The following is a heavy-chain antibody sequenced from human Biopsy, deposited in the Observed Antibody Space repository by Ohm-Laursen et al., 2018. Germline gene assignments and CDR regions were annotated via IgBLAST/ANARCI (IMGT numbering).Heavy chain of an antibody. D-gene: IGHD1-26*01. V-gene: IGHV4-4*07. J-gene: IGHJ3*02. CDR2: IYPGGGT. CDR1: GDSIRNYY. CDR3: AGIVLGPTNDAFDI. Sequence: GTLSLTWPVSGDSIRNYYWSWIRQAAGKGLEWIGRIYPGGGTIYNPSLKSRVTMSVDTSKNHFSLNLNSVTAADTAVYYCAGIVLGPTNDAFDIWGQGTMVTVSS.